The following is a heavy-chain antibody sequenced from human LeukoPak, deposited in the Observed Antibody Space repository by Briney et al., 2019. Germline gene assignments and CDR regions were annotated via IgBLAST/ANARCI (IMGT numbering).Heavy chain of an antibody. J-gene: IGHJ6*03. CDR2: IYYSGST. V-gene: IGHV4-59*01. Sequence: SETLSLTCTVSGGSISSYYWSWIRQPPGKGLEWIGYIYYSGSTNYNPSLKSRVTISVDTSKNQFSLKLSSVTAADTAVYYCAGTAYYYMDVWGKGTTVTVSS. CDR1: GGSISSYY. D-gene: IGHD1-1*01. CDR3: AGTAYYYMDV.